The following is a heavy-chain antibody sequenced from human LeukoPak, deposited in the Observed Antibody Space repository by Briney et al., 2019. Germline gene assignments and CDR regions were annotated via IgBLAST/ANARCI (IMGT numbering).Heavy chain of an antibody. V-gene: IGHV3-7*01. J-gene: IGHJ4*02. D-gene: IGHD3-3*01. CDR3: ARDRGGAYDLWSGYYTGYFDY. CDR1: GFTFSRYW. Sequence: GGSLRLSCAASGFTFSRYWMSWVRQAPGKGLEWVANIKQDGSEKYYVDSVKGRFTISRDNAKNSLYLQMNSLRAEDTAVYYCARDRGGAYDLWSGYYTGYFDYWGQGTLVPVSS. CDR2: IKQDGSEK.